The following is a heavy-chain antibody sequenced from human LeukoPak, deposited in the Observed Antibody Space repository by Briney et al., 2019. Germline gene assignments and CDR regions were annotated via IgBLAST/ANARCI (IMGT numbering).Heavy chain of an antibody. CDR1: GGSISSYY. CDR2: IYYSGST. J-gene: IGHJ4*02. CDR3: ARARRDGYNYFDY. D-gene: IGHD5-24*01. Sequence: PSETLSLTCTVSGGSISSYYWSWIRQPPGKGLEWIGYIYYSGSTNYNPSLKSRVTISVDTSKNQFSLKLSSVTAADTAVYYCARARRDGYNYFDYWGQGTLVSVSS. V-gene: IGHV4-59*01.